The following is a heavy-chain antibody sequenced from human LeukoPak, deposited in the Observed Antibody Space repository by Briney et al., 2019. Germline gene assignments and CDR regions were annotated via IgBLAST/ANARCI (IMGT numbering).Heavy chain of an antibody. J-gene: IGHJ5*02. V-gene: IGHV4-39*01. D-gene: IGHD5-18*01. CDR1: GGSISSSSYY. CDR3: ARHVDTAMVTDWFDP. CDR2: IYYSGST. Sequence: PSETLPLTCTVSGGSISSSSYYWGWIRQPPGKGLEWIGSIYYSGSTYYNPSLKSRVTISVDTSKNQFSLKLSSVTAADTAVYYCARHVDTAMVTDWFDPWGQGTLVTVSS.